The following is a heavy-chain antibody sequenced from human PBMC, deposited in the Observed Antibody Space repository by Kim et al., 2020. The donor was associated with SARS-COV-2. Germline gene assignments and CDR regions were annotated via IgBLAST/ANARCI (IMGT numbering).Heavy chain of an antibody. D-gene: IGHD6-19*01. CDR3: ARAYSSGWAYFDY. Sequence: YTDSVKGRFTIARYNAKNSLYLQMNSLRAEDTAVYYCARAYSSGWAYFDYWGQGTLVTVSS. V-gene: IGHV3-21*01. J-gene: IGHJ4*02.